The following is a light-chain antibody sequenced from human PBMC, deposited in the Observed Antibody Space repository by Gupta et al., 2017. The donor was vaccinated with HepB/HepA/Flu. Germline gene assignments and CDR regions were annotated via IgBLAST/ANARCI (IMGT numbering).Light chain of an antibody. CDR1: QSVSSN. V-gene: IGKV3-15*01. J-gene: IGKJ2*01. CDR2: GAS. Sequence: EIVMTQSPATLSVSPGERATLSCRASQSVSSNLAWYQQKPGQAPRLLIYGASTRATGIPARFSGSGSGTEFTLTISSLQSEDVAVYYCQQYNKWPDTFGQGTKLEIK. CDR3: QQYNKWPDT.